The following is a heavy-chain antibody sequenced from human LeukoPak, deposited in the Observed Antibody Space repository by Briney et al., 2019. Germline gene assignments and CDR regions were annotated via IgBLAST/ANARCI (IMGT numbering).Heavy chain of an antibody. Sequence: QPGRSLRLSCAASGFTFSSYGMHWVRQAPGKGLEWVAVISYDGSNKYYADSVKGRFTISRDNSKNTLYLQMNSLRAEDTAVYYCAKDIFIMGCSGGSCYSGPGSYYYYYGMDVWGQGTTVTVSS. V-gene: IGHV3-30*18. D-gene: IGHD2-15*01. CDR2: ISYDGSNK. CDR1: GFTFSSYG. J-gene: IGHJ6*02. CDR3: AKDIFIMGCSGGSCYSGPGSYYYYYGMDV.